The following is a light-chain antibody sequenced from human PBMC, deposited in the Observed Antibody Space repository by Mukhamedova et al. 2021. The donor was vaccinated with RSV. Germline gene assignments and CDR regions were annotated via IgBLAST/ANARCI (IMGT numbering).Light chain of an antibody. J-gene: IGKJ5*01. CDR3: QQGYNAPYT. V-gene: IGKV1-39*01. CDR2: AAS. Sequence: GKGPKLLIYAASSLHSGVPSRFSGGGTGTDFTLTISSLQPEDFATYYCQQGYNAPYTFAQGPRLGI.